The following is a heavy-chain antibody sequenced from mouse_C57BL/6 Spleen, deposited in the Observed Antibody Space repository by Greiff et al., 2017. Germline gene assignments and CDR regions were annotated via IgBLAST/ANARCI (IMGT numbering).Heavy chain of an antibody. CDR1: GYTFTDYN. Sequence: VQLKQSGPELVKPGASVKIPCKASGYTFTDYNMDWVKQSHGKSLEWIGDINPNNGGTIYNQKFKGKATLTVDKSSSTAYMELRSLTSEDTAVYYCARRGSTMVTTSAMDYWGQGTSVTVSS. J-gene: IGHJ4*01. CDR2: INPNNGGT. V-gene: IGHV1-18*01. CDR3: ARRGSTMVTTSAMDY. D-gene: IGHD2-2*01.